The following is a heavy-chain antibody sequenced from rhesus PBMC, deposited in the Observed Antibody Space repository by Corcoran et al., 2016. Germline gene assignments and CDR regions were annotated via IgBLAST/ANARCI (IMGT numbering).Heavy chain of an antibody. CDR2: ISGSSSTA. V-gene: IGHV3-110*01. CDR1: GFTFSDHY. J-gene: IGHJ6*01. D-gene: IGHD6-31*01. Sequence: EVQLLESGGGLVKLGGSLRLSCVASGFTFSDHYMDWVRRAPGKGLGWVSSISGSSSTALYPDSVKGRFTISRDNAKNTVYLQMNSLRAEDTAVYYCARDRSYSSGWYYGLDSWGQGVVVTVSS. CDR3: ARDRSYSSGWYYGLDS.